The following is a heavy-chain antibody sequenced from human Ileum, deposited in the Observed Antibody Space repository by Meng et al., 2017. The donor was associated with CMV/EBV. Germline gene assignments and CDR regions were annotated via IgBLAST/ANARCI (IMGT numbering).Heavy chain of an antibody. D-gene: IGHD5-18*01. CDR2: VYYSGSS. Sequence: QLQLQESGPGLVKPSETLSLTCTVSGASIRSSSHFWGWIRQPPGKGLEWIGSVYYSGSSYYNPSLQSRLILSVDTSKNQFSLRLSSLTAADTAVYYCARVGYNYAYFFDFWGQGTLVTVSS. CDR1: GASIRSSSHF. V-gene: IGHV4-39*07. CDR3: ARVGYNYAYFFDF. J-gene: IGHJ4*02.